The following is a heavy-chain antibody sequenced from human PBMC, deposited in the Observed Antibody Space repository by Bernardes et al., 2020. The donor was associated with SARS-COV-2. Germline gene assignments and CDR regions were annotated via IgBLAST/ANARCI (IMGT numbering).Heavy chain of an antibody. V-gene: IGHV1-8*01. D-gene: IGHD5-18*01. CDR2: MSPNSGKT. J-gene: IGHJ4*02. CDR3: AKDLVITYLQLGYYFDY. Sequence: ASVKDSCKASGYTFANYDINWVRQVPGQGPEWMGWMSPNSGKTEYAQKFQGRVTMARDTSIGTAYMELRSLTSEDTAVYYCAKDLVITYLQLGYYFDYWGQGTLVTVSS. CDR1: GYTFANYD.